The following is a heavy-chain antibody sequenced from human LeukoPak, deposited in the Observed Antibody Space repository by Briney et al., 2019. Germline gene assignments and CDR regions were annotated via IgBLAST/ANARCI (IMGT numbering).Heavy chain of an antibody. CDR2: TSSSGNTI. J-gene: IGHJ3*02. Sequence: GGSLRLSCAASEFTFTSYELNWVRXAPGKXLEWVSYTSSSGNTISYADSVKGRFTISRDNAKNSLYLQVISLRAEDTAVYYCARGPSIAARYDAFDIWGQGTMVTVSS. V-gene: IGHV3-48*03. CDR3: ARGPSIAARYDAFDI. D-gene: IGHD6-6*01. CDR1: EFTFTSYE.